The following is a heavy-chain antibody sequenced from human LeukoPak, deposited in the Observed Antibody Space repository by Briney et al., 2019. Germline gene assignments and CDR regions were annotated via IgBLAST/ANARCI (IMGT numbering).Heavy chain of an antibody. Sequence: PGGSLRLSCAASGFTFSSYGMHWVRQAPGKGLEWVAFIRYDGSNKYYADSVKGRFTISRDNSKNTLYLQMNSLRAEDTAVYYCAKDPTLVVPAAHDAFDIWGQGTMVTVSS. J-gene: IGHJ3*02. V-gene: IGHV3-30*02. CDR3: AKDPTLVVPAAHDAFDI. D-gene: IGHD2-2*01. CDR1: GFTFSSYG. CDR2: IRYDGSNK.